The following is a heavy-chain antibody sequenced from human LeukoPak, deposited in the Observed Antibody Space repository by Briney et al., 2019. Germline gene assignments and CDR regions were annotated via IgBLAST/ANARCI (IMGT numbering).Heavy chain of an antibody. Sequence: PGGSLRLSCAVSGFTFSSYSMTWVRQAPGKGREWVSSISSRSTDIYYADSVKGRFTMSRDNAKNSLFLQMNSLRAEDTAVYYCARDLRPTAAADHLPEYWGQGTLVTVSS. CDR3: ARDLRPTAAADHLPEY. CDR2: ISSRSTDI. V-gene: IGHV3-21*01. D-gene: IGHD6-13*01. J-gene: IGHJ4*02. CDR1: GFTFSSYS.